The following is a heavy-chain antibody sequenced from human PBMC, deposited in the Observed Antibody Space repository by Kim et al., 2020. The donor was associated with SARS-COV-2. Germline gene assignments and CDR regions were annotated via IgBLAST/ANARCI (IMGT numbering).Heavy chain of an antibody. Sequence: GGSLRLSCAASGFTFRSYAMSWVRQAPGKGLEWVSTISGSGGSTYSADSMKGRFTISRDNSKNTLHLQVNSLRAEDTAVYYCAKVEGYYDSSGYLVGYF. CDR1: GFTFRSYA. CDR2: ISGSGGST. CDR3: AKVEGYYDSSGYLVGYF. V-gene: IGHV3-23*01. J-gene: IGHJ4*03. D-gene: IGHD3-22*01.